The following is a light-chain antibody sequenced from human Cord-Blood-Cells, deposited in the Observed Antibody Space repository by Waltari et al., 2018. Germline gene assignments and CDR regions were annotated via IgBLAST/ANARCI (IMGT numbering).Light chain of an antibody. Sequence: QSALTQPASVSGSPGQSITTSCTGTRSDVGSYNLVSWYQQHPGKAPKPMIYEGSKRPSGVSNRFSGSKSGNTASLTISGLQAEDEADYYCCSYAGSSTFYVFGTGTKVTVL. CDR3: CSYAGSSTFYV. CDR1: RSDVGSYNL. J-gene: IGLJ1*01. CDR2: EGS. V-gene: IGLV2-23*01.